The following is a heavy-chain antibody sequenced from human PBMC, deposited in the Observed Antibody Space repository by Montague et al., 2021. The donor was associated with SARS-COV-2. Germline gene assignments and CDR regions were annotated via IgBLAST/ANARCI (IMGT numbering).Heavy chain of an antibody. CDR2: IWYDRSNK. D-gene: IGHD3-3*01. CDR1: GFPFSSYG. CDR3: AKYSANSSLRFFEWWADV. Sequence: SRRLSCAASGFPFSSYGMHWVRQAPGKGLQWVAFIWYDRSNKYYADSVKGRFTISRDNSKNTLYLQMNSLRAEDTAVYYCAKYSANSSLRFFEWWADVWGQGTPVTVSS. J-gene: IGHJ6*02. V-gene: IGHV3-33*06.